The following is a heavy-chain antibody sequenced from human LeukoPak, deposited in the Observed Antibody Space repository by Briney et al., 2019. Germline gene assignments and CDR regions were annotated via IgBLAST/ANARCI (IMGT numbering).Heavy chain of an antibody. CDR1: GGSISSYY. CDR2: IYNSGST. V-gene: IGHV4-59*12. J-gene: IGHJ4*02. CDR3: ARFKDEYSDYVFDY. Sequence: SETLSLTCTVSGGSISSYYWSWIRQPPGKGLEWIGYIYNSGSTYYNPSLKSRVSISLDTSKNQFSLKLSSVTAADTAIYYCARFKDEYSDYVFDYWGQGTRVTVSS. D-gene: IGHD5-12*01.